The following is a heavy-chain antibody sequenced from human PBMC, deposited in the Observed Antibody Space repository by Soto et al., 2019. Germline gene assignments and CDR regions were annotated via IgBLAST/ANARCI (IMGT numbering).Heavy chain of an antibody. D-gene: IGHD4-17*01. V-gene: IGHV3-11*01. CDR1: GFPFSVYY. J-gene: IGHJ4*02. CDR3: ARVGFTSLTFFDY. Sequence: QVQLVESGGGLVKPGGSLRLSCAASGFPFSVYYMSWIRQAPGKGLEWLSYITDSGSTIYYADSVKGRFTISRDNAKNSLYLQMSSLRAEDTAVYYCARVGFTSLTFFDYWGQGTLVTVSS. CDR2: ITDSGSTI.